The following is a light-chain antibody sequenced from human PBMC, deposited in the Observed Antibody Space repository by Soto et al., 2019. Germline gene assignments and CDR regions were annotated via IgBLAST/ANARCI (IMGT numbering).Light chain of an antibody. CDR2: DVS. V-gene: IGLV2-14*01. CDR3: SAETSSRTSPV. Sequence: QSALTQPPSVSGTPGQSITISCSGSSTNVGGYNYVSWYQQLPGTAPKLMIYDVSQRPSGVSNRFSGFKSGNTASLTISGLQAEDEADYYCSAETSSRTSPVFGGGTKLTVL. CDR1: STNVGGYNY. J-gene: IGLJ2*01.